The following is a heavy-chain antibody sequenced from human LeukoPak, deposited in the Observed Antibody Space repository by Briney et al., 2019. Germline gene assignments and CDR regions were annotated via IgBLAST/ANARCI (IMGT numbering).Heavy chain of an antibody. CDR2: ISGSGGST. V-gene: IGHV3-23*01. CDR3: ARSHPYSSSWYGSVYFDY. J-gene: IGHJ4*02. CDR1: GFTFSSYA. Sequence: GGSLRLSCAASGFTFSSYAMGWVRQAPGKGLEWVSAISGSGGSTYYADSVKGRFTISRDNSKNTLYLQMNSLRAEDTAVYYCARSHPYSSSWYGSVYFDYWGQGTLVTVSS. D-gene: IGHD6-13*01.